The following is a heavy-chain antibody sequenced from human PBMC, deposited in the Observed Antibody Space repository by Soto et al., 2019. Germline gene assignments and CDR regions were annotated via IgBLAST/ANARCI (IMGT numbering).Heavy chain of an antibody. Sequence: SVKVSCKASGGGNLRDYRTTWVRRAPGQGLEWMGGIIPKLGSANYAQNFQGRVTMTRDTSTSTVYMELSSLRSEDTAVYYCAREYAGRSDFESSGDFDSWGQGTPVTVSS. CDR1: GGGNLRDYR. J-gene: IGHJ4*02. CDR3: AREYAGRSDFESSGDFDS. V-gene: IGHV1-69*10. CDR2: IIPKLGSA. D-gene: IGHD3-22*01.